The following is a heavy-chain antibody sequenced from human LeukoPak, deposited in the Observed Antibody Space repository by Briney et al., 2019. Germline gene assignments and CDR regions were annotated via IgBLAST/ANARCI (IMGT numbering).Heavy chain of an antibody. CDR3: ARGDSTGGRKPFDI. CDR1: EFTFSNYG. CDR2: ISYDGSYK. J-gene: IGHJ3*02. Sequence: GRSLRLSCAASEFTFSNYGMHWVRQAPGKGLEWVAVISYDGSYKYYADSVKGRFTISRDNSKNTLYLQMNSLRGEDTAVYYCARGDSTGGRKPFDIWGQGTMVTVSS. V-gene: IGHV3-30*03. D-gene: IGHD2-15*01.